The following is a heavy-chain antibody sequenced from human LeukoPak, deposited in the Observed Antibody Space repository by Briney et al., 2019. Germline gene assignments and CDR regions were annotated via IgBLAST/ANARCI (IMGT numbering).Heavy chain of an antibody. CDR3: VRADYTSSWSHEYFYMDV. CDR1: GYFIRSGFY. D-gene: IGHD6-13*01. Sequence: SETLSLTCTVSGYFIRSGFYWGWIRQPPGKGLEWIGSFYHSGSTYYNPSLESRVTISLDTSKNQLSLKLTSVTAADTAVYYCVRADYTSSWSHEYFYMDVWGKGTTVTVSS. V-gene: IGHV4-38-2*02. J-gene: IGHJ6*03. CDR2: FYHSGST.